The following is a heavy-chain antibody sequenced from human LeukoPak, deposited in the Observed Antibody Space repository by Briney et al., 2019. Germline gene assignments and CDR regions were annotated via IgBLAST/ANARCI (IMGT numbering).Heavy chain of an antibody. CDR1: GFTFSSYA. Sequence: PGGSLRLSCAASGFTFSSYAMSWVRQAPGKGLEWVSAISGSGGSTYYADSVKGRFTISRDNSKNTLYLQMNSLRAEDTAVYYCAKAESGYYYYYGMDVWGQGTTVTVSS. CDR2: ISGSGGST. D-gene: IGHD1-14*01. J-gene: IGHJ6*02. V-gene: IGHV3-23*01. CDR3: AKAESGYYYYYGMDV.